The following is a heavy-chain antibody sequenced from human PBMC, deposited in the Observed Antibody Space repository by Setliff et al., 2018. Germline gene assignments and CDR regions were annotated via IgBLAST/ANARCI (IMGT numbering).Heavy chain of an antibody. CDR2: IDPADSDT. CDR3: ARRGWGSSSGDCYSPKGCYYYYMDV. V-gene: IGHV5-51*01. D-gene: IGHD2-21*02. CDR1: GYSFTKYW. Sequence: GESLTISCKAAGYSFTKYWIGWVRQMPGKGLEWMGIIDPADSDTTYSPSFQGQVTISADKSIGTAYLQWSSLKASDTAIYYCARRGWGSSSGDCYSPKGCYYYYMDVWG. J-gene: IGHJ6*03.